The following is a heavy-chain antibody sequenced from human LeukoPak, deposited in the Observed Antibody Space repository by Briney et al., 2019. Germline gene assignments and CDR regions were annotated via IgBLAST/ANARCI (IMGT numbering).Heavy chain of an antibody. CDR2: IIPMFGTA. Sequence: SVKVSCKASGGTFSSYAISWVRQAPGQGLEWMGGIIPMFGTAKYAQKFQGRVTITADESTSTAYMELSSLRSEDTAVYYCARGRCSSTSCYSDYWGQGTLVTVSS. CDR1: GGTFSSYA. J-gene: IGHJ4*02. V-gene: IGHV1-69*13. CDR3: ARGRCSSTSCYSDY. D-gene: IGHD2-2*01.